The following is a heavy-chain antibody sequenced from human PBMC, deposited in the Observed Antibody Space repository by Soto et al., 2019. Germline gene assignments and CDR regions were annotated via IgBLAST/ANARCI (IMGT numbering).Heavy chain of an antibody. CDR2: ISYDGSNK. CDR1: GFTFSSYA. D-gene: IGHD4-4*01. J-gene: IGHJ4*02. V-gene: IGHV3-30-3*01. Sequence: VGSLRLSCAASGFTFSSYAMHWVRQAPGKGLEWVAVISYDGSNKYYADSVKGRFTISRDNSKNTLYLQMNSLRAEDTAVYYCAREASNYVEGAFDYWGQGTLVTVSS. CDR3: AREASNYVEGAFDY.